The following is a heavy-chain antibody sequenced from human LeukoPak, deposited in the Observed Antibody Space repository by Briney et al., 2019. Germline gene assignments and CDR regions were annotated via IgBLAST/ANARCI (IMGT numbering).Heavy chain of an antibody. Sequence: ASVTVSFKASGYTFTSYAMNWVRQAPGQGLEWMGWINTNTGNPTYAQGFTGRFVFSLDTSVSTAYLQICSLKAEDTAVYYCARGHRSWYYDFWSGYFYDWFDPWGQGTLVTVSS. D-gene: IGHD3-3*01. CDR2: INTNTGNP. CDR1: GYTFTSYA. J-gene: IGHJ5*02. V-gene: IGHV7-4-1*01. CDR3: ARGHRSWYYDFWSGYFYDWFDP.